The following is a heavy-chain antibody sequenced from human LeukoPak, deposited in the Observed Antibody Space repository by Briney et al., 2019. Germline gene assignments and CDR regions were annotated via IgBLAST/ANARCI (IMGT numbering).Heavy chain of an antibody. V-gene: IGHV3-66*02. CDR2: VYSGGST. CDR1: GFTISSNY. CDR3: ARSHSRYYFDY. J-gene: IGHJ4*02. Sequence: PWGSLRLSCAASGFTISSNYMSWVRQAPGKGLEWVSVVYSGGSTYYADSVKGRFTISRDNSKNTLYLQMNSHRAEDTAVYYCARSHSRYYFDYWGQGTLVTVSS.